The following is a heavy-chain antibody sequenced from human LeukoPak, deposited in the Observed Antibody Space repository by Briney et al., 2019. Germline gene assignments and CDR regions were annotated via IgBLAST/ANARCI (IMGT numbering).Heavy chain of an antibody. CDR3: ARARELVGWCFSY. CDR2: ISGSGVST. V-gene: IGHV3-23*01. J-gene: IGHJ4*02. Sequence: PGGSLRLSCAAPGFRFSSYAMSWVRQAPGKGLEWVSAISGSGVSTYYADSVKGRFTVSRDNSKNTLYLQMHSLRAEDTAVYYCARARELVGWCFSYWGQGTLVTVSS. D-gene: IGHD2-8*02. CDR1: GFRFSSYA.